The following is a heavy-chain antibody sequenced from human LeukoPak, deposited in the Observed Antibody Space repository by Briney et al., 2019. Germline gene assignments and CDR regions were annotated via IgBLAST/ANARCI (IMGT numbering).Heavy chain of an antibody. J-gene: IGHJ1*01. CDR1: GFTLSDYY. V-gene: IGHV3-11*04. Sequence: GGSLRLSCAASGFTLSDYYMSWIRQAPGKGLEWVSYISSSGSTIYYADSVKGRFTISRDNAKNSLYLQMNSLRAEDTAVYYCARDGMSYGPEYFQHWGQGTLVTVSS. CDR3: ARDGMSYGPEYFQH. CDR2: ISSSGSTI. D-gene: IGHD5-18*01.